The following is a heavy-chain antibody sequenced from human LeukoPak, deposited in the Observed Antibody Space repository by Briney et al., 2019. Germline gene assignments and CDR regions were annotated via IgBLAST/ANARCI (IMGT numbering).Heavy chain of an antibody. CDR3: ARSDWFDP. CDR2: IKSDGSST. J-gene: IGHJ5*02. CDR1: GITLSGYW. Sequence: GGSLRLSCAGSGITLSGYWMHWVRQPPGKGLVWVSRIKSDGSSTSYADSVKGRFTISRDNAKNTLYLQMNSLRAEDTAVYYCARSDWFDPWGQGTLVTVSS. V-gene: IGHV3-74*01.